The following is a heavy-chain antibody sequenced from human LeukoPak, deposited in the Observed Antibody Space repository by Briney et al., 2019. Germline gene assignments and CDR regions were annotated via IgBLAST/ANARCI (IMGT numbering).Heavy chain of an antibody. CDR3: ARPAGNLPPDYYFDD. D-gene: IGHD2-21*01. J-gene: IGHJ4*02. CDR2: FIPMFGAT. Sequence: GASVKVSCKASGGTFSRYAISWVRQAPGQGLEWMGGFIPMFGATNYARKLQGRVTITADDSTTTAYMELNSLRSEDTAVYYCARPAGNLPPDYYFDDWGQGTLVTVSS. V-gene: IGHV1-69*13. CDR1: GGTFSRYA.